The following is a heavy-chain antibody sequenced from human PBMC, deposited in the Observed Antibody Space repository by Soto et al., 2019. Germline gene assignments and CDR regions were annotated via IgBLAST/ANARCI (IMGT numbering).Heavy chain of an antibody. CDR3: TKLWGYYFES. V-gene: IGHV3-53*01. J-gene: IGHJ4*02. CDR2: IFTRGTA. CDR1: GFSVNDNY. D-gene: IGHD3-22*01. Sequence: PGGSLRLSCTASGFSVNDNYMAWVRQAPGKSPEWVAVIFTRGTAHYADSVTGRFTFSRDNSKRTLNLQLNNLRAEETAVYHCTKLWGYYFESWGQGTPVTVSS.